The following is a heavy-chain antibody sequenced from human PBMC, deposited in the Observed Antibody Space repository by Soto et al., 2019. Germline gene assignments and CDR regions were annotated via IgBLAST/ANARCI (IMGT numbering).Heavy chain of an antibody. CDR3: ARNMDSGYDYLLR. D-gene: IGHD5-12*01. Sequence: QVQLVQSGAEVKKPGSSVKVSCKASGGTFSSYTISWVRQAPGQGLEWMGRIIPILGIANYAQKFQGRVTITADKSTSTAYMELSSLRSEDTAVYYCARNMDSGYDYLLRWGQGTLVTVSS. CDR1: GGTFSSYT. CDR2: IIPILGIA. J-gene: IGHJ4*02. V-gene: IGHV1-69*02.